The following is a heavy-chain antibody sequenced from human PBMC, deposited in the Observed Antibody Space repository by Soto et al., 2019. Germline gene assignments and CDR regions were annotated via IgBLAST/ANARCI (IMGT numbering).Heavy chain of an antibody. CDR3: ARDRAHFYESSGRLDL. CDR2: ISYSGST. CDR1: GDSMNNAVYF. D-gene: IGHD3-22*01. V-gene: IGHV4-30-4*01. Sequence: NPSETLSLTCSVSGDSMNNAVYFWTWIRQPPGKGLQWIGYISYSGSTFYNPSLKTRLTMSVDTSKKQFSVRLRSVTAADTAVYYCARDRAHFYESSGRLDLWGQGMLVTVSS. J-gene: IGHJ4*02.